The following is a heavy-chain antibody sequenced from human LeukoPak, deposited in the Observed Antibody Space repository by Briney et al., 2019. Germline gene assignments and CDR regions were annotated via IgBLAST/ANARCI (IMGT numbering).Heavy chain of an antibody. CDR3: AREDHTANNWFDP. Sequence: SVKVSCKASGGSFSSYGISWVRQAPGQGLEWMGGIIPMLGRSNYAQKFQGRATISTDESTSTAYMEMSSLRSEDTAVYYCAREDHTANNWFDPWGQGTLVTVSS. V-gene: IGHV1-69*05. CDR2: IIPMLGRS. J-gene: IGHJ5*02. D-gene: IGHD5-18*01. CDR1: GGSFSSYG.